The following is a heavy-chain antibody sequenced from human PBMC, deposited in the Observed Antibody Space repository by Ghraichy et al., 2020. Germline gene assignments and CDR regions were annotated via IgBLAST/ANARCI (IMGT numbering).Heavy chain of an antibody. V-gene: IGHV2-5*01. CDR3: AHRRTGDQVYDY. Sequence: FGPTLVKPTQTLTLTCSFSGFSLTTSGVGVGWIRQPPGEALEWLALIAGNDDKRYSPSLNTRLTITKDASKNQVVLTMTNMDPVDTATYFCAHRRTGDQVYDYWGQGTLVTVSS. D-gene: IGHD7-27*01. CDR2: IAGNDDK. J-gene: IGHJ4*02. CDR1: GFSLTTSGVG.